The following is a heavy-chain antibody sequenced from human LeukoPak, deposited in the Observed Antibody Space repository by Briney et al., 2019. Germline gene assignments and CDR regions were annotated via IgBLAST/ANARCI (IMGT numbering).Heavy chain of an antibody. CDR1: GGTFSSYA. Sequence: ASVKVSCKASGGTFSSYAISWVRQAPGRGLEWMGGIIPIFGTANYAQKFQGRVTITADESTSTAYMELSSLRSEDTAVYYCVSLGELSTYNWFDPWGQGTLVTVSS. D-gene: IGHD3-16*02. CDR3: VSLGELSTYNWFDP. J-gene: IGHJ5*02. CDR2: IIPIFGTA. V-gene: IGHV1-69*13.